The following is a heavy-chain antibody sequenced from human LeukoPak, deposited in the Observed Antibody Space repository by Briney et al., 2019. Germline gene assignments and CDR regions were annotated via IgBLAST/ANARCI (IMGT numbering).Heavy chain of an antibody. CDR3: ARDLGGGDAFDI. CDR2: IYSDGSTT. D-gene: IGHD3-16*01. V-gene: IGHV3-74*01. CDR1: GFTFSNYW. Sequence: GGSLRLSCAASGFTFSNYWMHWVRQPPGKGLEWVSRIYSDGSTTRYADSVKGRFTIARDNAKNTLFLQMNSPRAGDTAVYYCARDLGGGDAFDIWGQGTMVTVSS. J-gene: IGHJ3*02.